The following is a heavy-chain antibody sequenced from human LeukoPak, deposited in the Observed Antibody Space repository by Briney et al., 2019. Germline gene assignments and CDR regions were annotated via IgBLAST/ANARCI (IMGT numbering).Heavy chain of an antibody. CDR2: INPSGGST. D-gene: IGHD6-6*01. Sequence: ASVKVSCKASGYTFTSYYMHWVRQAPGQGLEWMGIINPSGGSTSYAQKFQGRVTMTRDTSTSAVYMELSSLRSEDTAVYYCARESRIAALQNWGQGTLVTVSS. CDR3: ARESRIAALQN. V-gene: IGHV1-46*01. J-gene: IGHJ4*02. CDR1: GYTFTSYY.